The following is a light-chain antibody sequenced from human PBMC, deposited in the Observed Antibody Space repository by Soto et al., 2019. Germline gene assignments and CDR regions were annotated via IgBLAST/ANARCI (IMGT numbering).Light chain of an antibody. J-gene: IGKJ5*01. CDR3: QQYNNWIT. CDR2: GAS. V-gene: IGKV3-15*01. Sequence: ETVMTQSPATLSVSKGERATLSCRASQSVTSNLAWYQQKPDQAPRLLIYGASTRATGIPARFSGSGSGTEFTLTISSLQSEDFAVYYCQQYNNWITFGQGTRLEIK. CDR1: QSVTSN.